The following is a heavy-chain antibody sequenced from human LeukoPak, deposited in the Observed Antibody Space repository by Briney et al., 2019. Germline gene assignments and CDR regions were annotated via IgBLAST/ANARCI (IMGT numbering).Heavy chain of an antibody. CDR2: IIPLFNTP. V-gene: IGHV1-69*13. CDR3: ARDDENILATIS. J-gene: IGHJ5*02. Sequence: ASVKVSCKTSGGGFTTSAFSWVRQAPGQGLEWVGGIIPLFNTPNYAPKWQGRVTLTADESTTTVYMELNSLRSDDTAVYYCARDDENILATISWGQGTLVSVSS. D-gene: IGHD2/OR15-2a*01. CDR1: GGGFTTSA.